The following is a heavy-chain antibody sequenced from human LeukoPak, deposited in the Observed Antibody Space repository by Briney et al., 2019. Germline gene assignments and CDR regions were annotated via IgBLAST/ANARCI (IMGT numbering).Heavy chain of an antibody. J-gene: IGHJ4*02. D-gene: IGHD3-22*01. Sequence: GGSLRLSCAASGFTFSNYAMTWVRQAPGRALEWVSTISGSGAGTDYADSVKGRFTISRDKSKNTLYLQMNSLTAEDTAVYYCAKDRSYYDSSTSDFDYWGQGTLVTVSS. CDR3: AKDRSYYDSSTSDFDY. V-gene: IGHV3-23*01. CDR2: ISGSGAGT. CDR1: GFTFSNYA.